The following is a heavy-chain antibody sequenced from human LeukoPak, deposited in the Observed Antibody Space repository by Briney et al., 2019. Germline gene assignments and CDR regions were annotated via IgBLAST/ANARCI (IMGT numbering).Heavy chain of an antibody. CDR1: GFTFSSYA. Sequence: GGSLRLSCAASGFTFSSYAMHWVRQAPGKGLEWVAVIWYDGSNKYYADSVKGRFTISRDNSKNTLYLQMNSLRAEDTAVYYCARDPTLYCSSTSCYEDGGWFDPWGQGTLVTVSS. D-gene: IGHD2-2*01. J-gene: IGHJ5*02. V-gene: IGHV3-33*08. CDR3: ARDPTLYCSSTSCYEDGGWFDP. CDR2: IWYDGSNK.